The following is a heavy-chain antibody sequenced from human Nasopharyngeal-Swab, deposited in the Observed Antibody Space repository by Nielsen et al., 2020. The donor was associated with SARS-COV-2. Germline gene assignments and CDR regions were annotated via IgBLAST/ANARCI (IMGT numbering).Heavy chain of an antibody. Sequence: WIRQPPGKGLEWEAVISYDGSNKYYADSVKGRFTISRDNSKNTLYLQMHSLGAEDTAVYYCAKDQSINWFDPWGQGTLVTVSS. CDR2: ISYDGSNK. D-gene: IGHD2-21*01. CDR3: AKDQSINWFDP. V-gene: IGHV3-30*18. J-gene: IGHJ5*02.